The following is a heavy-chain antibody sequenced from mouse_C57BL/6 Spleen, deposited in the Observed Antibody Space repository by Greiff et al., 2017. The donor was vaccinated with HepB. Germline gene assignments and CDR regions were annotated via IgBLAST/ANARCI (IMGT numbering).Heavy chain of an antibody. CDR1: GYTFTSYD. CDR2: IYPRDGST. CDR3: ARGGTTVVVDWYFDV. J-gene: IGHJ1*03. D-gene: IGHD1-1*01. V-gene: IGHV1-85*01. Sequence: VMLVESGPELVKPGASVKLSCKASGYTFTSYDINWVKQRPGQGLEWIGWIYPRDGSTKYNEKFKGKATLTVDTSSSTAYMELHSLTSEDSAVYFCARGGTTVVVDWYFDVWGTGTTVTVSS.